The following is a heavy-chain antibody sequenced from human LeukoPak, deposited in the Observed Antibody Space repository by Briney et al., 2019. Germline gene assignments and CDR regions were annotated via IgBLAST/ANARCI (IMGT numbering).Heavy chain of an antibody. D-gene: IGHD3-16*02. CDR3: AREDVYVWGSYRYYGPFDY. J-gene: IGHJ4*02. CDR1: GYTFTGYS. CDR2: INPNSGGT. Sequence: ASVKVSCKASGYTFTGYSMHWVRQAPGQGLEWMGWINPNSGGTNYARKFQGRVTMTRDTSISTVYMELSRLRSDDTAVYYCAREDVYVWGSYRYYGPFDYWGQGTLVTVSS. V-gene: IGHV1-2*02.